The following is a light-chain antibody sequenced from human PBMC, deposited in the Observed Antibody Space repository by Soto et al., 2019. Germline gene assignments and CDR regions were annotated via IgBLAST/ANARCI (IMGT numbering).Light chain of an antibody. J-gene: IGLJ2*01. CDR1: GGSIASNH. CDR3: QSYDGNNVL. Sequence: NFMLTQPHSVSESPGKTVTISCTRSGGSIASNHVQWYQQRPGSAPTTVNYKDNQRPSGVPDRFSGSIDSSSNSASLTISGLKTEDEAYYCCQSYDGNNVLFGGRTMLTVL. V-gene: IGLV6-57*04. CDR2: KDN.